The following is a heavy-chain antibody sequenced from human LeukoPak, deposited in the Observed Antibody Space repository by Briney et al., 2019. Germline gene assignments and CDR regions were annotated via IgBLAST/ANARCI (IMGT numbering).Heavy chain of an antibody. J-gene: IGHJ4*02. V-gene: IGHV3-66*01. CDR3: ARDPGGWGNFDY. CDR2: IYSGGST. D-gene: IGHD6-19*01. CDR1: GFTVTTNS. Sequence: GGSLRLSGAVSGFTVTTNSMSWVRQAPGKGLKWVSVIYSGGSTYYADSVKGRFTISRDYSKNTLYLQMNSLRAEDTAVYYCARDPGGWGNFDYWGQGTLVTVSS.